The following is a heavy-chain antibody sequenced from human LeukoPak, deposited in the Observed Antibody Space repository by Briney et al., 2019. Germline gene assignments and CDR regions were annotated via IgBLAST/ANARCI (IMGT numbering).Heavy chain of an antibody. J-gene: IGHJ4*02. CDR3: ARAFSMKGSRRNDFDY. Sequence: GGIRLFCCAAWFTSITCYIKNVRQDPPGEVVGGSSISMSSTYIYHADSVRGRFTISRDNAKNSLYLQMDSLTADDTAVYYCARAFSMKGSRRNDFDYWGQGTLVTVSS. V-gene: IGHV3-21*01. CDR1: WFTSITCY. D-gene: IGHD3-10*01. CDR2: ISMSSTYI.